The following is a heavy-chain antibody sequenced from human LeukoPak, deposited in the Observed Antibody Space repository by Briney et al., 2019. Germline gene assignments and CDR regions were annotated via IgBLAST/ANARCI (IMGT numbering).Heavy chain of an antibody. CDR2: ISAYNGNT. J-gene: IGHJ4*02. Sequence: ASVKVSCKASGYTFTSYGISWVRQAPGQGLEWMGWISAYNGNTNYAQKLQGRVTMTTDTSTSTAYMELRSLRSDDTAVYYCARSKGRYYDFWGGPGTADYWGQGTLVTVSS. D-gene: IGHD3-3*01. CDR3: ARSKGRYYDFWGGPGTADY. V-gene: IGHV1-18*01. CDR1: GYTFTSYG.